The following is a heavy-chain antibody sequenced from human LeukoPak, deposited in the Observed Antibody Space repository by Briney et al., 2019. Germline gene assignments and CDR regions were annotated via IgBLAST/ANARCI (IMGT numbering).Heavy chain of an antibody. J-gene: IGHJ4*02. V-gene: IGHV4-39*01. CDR3: ATRTKWLVRGRPFDY. CDR1: GGSISSSSYY. Sequence: PSETLSLTCTVSGGSISSSSYYWGWIRQPPGKGLEWIGSIYYSGSTYYNPSLKSRVTISVDTSKNQFSLKLSSVTAADTAVYYCATRTKWLVRGRPFDYWGQGTLVTVSS. D-gene: IGHD6-19*01. CDR2: IYYSGST.